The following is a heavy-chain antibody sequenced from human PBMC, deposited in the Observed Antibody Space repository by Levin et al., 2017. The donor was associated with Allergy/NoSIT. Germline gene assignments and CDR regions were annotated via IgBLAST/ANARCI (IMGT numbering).Heavy chain of an antibody. CDR3: AREISGYYYYLYY. V-gene: IGHV3-21*01. J-gene: IGHJ4*02. Sequence: GESLKISCAASRFTFSNYNMNWVRQAPGKGLEWVSSISSSSDYIYYADSVKGRFTISRDNAKNSLYLQMDSLRAEDTAVYYCAREISGYYYYLYYWGQGTLVTVSS. CDR1: RFTFSNYN. D-gene: IGHD3-22*01. CDR2: ISSSSDYI.